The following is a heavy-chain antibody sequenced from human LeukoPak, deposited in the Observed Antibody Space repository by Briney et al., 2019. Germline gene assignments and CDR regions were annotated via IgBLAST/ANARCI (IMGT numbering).Heavy chain of an antibody. CDR2: ISAYNGNT. Sequence: ASVKVSCKASGYTFTSYGISWVRQAPGQGLEWMGWISAYNGNTNYAQKLQGRVTMTTDTSTSTAYMELRSLRSDNTAVYYCARDIMDTAMVTQDYWGQGTLVTVSS. V-gene: IGHV1-18*01. J-gene: IGHJ4*02. CDR3: ARDIMDTAMVTQDY. D-gene: IGHD5-18*01. CDR1: GYTFTSYG.